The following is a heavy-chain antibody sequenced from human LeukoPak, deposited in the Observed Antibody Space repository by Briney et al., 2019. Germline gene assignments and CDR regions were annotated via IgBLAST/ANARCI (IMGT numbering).Heavy chain of an antibody. V-gene: IGHV1-69*04. J-gene: IGHJ4*02. CDR1: GGTFSGYT. Sequence: ASVKVSCKASGGTFSGYTISWVRQAPGQGLEWMGRIIPILGIANYAQKFQGRVTITADKSTSTAYMELSSLRSEDTAVYCCARDTHLSGYSYGSEGPPDYWGQGTLVTVSS. CDR2: IIPILGIA. CDR3: ARDTHLSGYSYGSEGPPDY. D-gene: IGHD5-18*01.